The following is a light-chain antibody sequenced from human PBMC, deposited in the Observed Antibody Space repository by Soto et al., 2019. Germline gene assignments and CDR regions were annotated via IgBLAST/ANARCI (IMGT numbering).Light chain of an antibody. J-gene: IGKJ1*01. CDR3: QQYNAYPWT. Sequence: VHMTDAPSTLSASVLYRVTITFLASQSIRDWLAWYQQKPGKSPKLLIFDASSLESGVPSRFSGSGSGTEFTLTISSLQPNDFATYYCQQYNAYPWTFGQGTKVDIK. V-gene: IGKV1-5*01. CDR1: QSIRDW. CDR2: DAS.